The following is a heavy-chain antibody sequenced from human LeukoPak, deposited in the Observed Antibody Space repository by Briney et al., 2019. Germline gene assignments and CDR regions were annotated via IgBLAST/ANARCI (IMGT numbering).Heavy chain of an antibody. D-gene: IGHD3-10*01. CDR2: IHPEGNEK. J-gene: IGHJ4*02. Sequence: PGGSLRLSCAVSGFSFTNFWMSWVRQAPGRGLEWVANIHPEGNEKYHVESVKGRFTISRDNTKNLLFLQMNGLRVEDTAVYYCAGGDAFSGDQWGQGTLVTVSS. CDR3: AGGDAFSGDQ. CDR1: GFSFTNFW. V-gene: IGHV3-7*04.